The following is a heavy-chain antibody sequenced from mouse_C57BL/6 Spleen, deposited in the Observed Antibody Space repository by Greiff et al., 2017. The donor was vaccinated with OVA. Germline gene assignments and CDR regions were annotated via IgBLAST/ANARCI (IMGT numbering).Heavy chain of an antibody. CDR2: IDPSDSET. V-gene: IGHV1-52*01. D-gene: IGHD2-4*01. Sequence: QVQLKQSGAELVRPGSSVKLSCKASGYTFTSYWMHWVKQRPIQGLEWIGNIDPSDSETHYNQKFKDKATLTVDKSSSTAYMQLSSLTSEDSAVYYCAREGYDYDDLYYAMDYWGQGTSVTVSS. CDR3: AREGYDYDDLYYAMDY. CDR1: GYTFTSYW. J-gene: IGHJ4*01.